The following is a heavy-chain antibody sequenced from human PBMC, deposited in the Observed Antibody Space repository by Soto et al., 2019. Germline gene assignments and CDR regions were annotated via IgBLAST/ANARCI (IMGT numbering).Heavy chain of an antibody. Sequence: QVTLKESGPVLVKPTETLTLTCTVSGFSLSNARMGVSWIRQPPGKALEWLAHIFSNDEKSYSTSLKSRLTFPKDTSKSQVVLTMTNMDPVDTATYYCARTLPRAPTDYYYYYGMDVWGQGTTVTVSS. CDR3: ARTLPRAPTDYYYYYGMDV. V-gene: IGHV2-26*01. CDR2: IFSNDEK. CDR1: GFSLSNARMG. D-gene: IGHD1-1*01. J-gene: IGHJ6*02.